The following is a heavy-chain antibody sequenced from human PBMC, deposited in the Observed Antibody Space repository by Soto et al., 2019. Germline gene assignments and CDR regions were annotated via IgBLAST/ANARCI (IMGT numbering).Heavy chain of an antibody. V-gene: IGHV3-21*01. CDR3: ARDRGIAAAGCFDY. D-gene: IGHD6-13*01. CDR1: GFTFSSYS. J-gene: IGHJ4*02. CDR2: ISSSSSYI. Sequence: GGSLRLFCAASGFTFSSYSMNWVRQAPGKGLEWVSSISSSSSYIYYADSVKGRFTISRDNAKNSLYLQMNSLRAEDTAVYYCARDRGIAAAGCFDYWGQGTLVTVSS.